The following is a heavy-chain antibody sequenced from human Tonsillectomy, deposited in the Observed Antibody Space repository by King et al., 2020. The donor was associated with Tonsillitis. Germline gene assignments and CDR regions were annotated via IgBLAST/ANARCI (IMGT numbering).Heavy chain of an antibody. D-gene: IGHD1-1*01. V-gene: IGHV3-23*04. CDR2: ISISGNNK. CDR1: GFTFSDYA. J-gene: IGHJ4*02. Sequence: VQLVESGGDLVQPGGSLRLSCAASGFTFSDYAMTWVRQAPGKGLGWGSGISISGNNKYYAASVKGRFTISRDNSKNTLHLQMNSLRAEDTAIYYCVMTTPYYFDYWGQGTLVTVSS. CDR3: VMTTPYYFDY.